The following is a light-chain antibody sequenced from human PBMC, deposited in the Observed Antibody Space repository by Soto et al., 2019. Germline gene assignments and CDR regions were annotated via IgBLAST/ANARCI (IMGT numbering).Light chain of an antibody. Sequence: QSALTQPASVSGSPGQSITISCTGTSNDVGGYRYVSWYQQHPGKAPKLLIYEVRNRPSGVSDRFSASKSGNTASLTISGLQAEDEADYYCSSYTSVNTVIFGGGTKLTVL. CDR2: EVR. CDR3: SSYTSVNTVI. V-gene: IGLV2-14*01. CDR1: SNDVGGYRY. J-gene: IGLJ2*01.